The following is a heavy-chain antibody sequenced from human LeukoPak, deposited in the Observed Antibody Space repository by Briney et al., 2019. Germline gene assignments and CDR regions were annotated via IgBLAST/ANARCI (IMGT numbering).Heavy chain of an antibody. CDR2: IYYSGST. J-gene: IGHJ4*02. CDR1: GGSVRSYY. V-gene: IGHV4-59*02. Sequence: PSETLSLTCTVSGGSVRSYYWSWIRQPPGKGLEWIGYIYYSGSTKYNSSLKSRVTISVDTSKNQFSLKLSSVTAADTAVYYCATDTNISLDYWGQGTLVTVSS. CDR3: ATDTNISLDY. D-gene: IGHD2-8*01.